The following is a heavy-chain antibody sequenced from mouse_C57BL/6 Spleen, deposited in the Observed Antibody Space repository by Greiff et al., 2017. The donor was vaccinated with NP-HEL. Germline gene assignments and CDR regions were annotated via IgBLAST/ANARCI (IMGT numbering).Heavy chain of an antibody. CDR3: ARSPYGYDGGFAY. J-gene: IGHJ3*01. CDR2: INPNNGGT. Sequence: EVQLQQSGPELVKPGASVKIPCKASGYTFTDYHMDWVKQSHGKSLEWIGDINPNNGGTIYNQKFKGKATLTVDKSSSTAYMELRSLTSEDTAVYYCARSPYGYDGGFAYWGQGTLVTVSA. CDR1: GYTFTDYH. V-gene: IGHV1-18*01. D-gene: IGHD2-2*01.